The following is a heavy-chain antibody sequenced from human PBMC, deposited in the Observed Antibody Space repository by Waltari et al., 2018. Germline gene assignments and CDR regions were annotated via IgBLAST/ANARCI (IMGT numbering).Heavy chain of an antibody. D-gene: IGHD2-8*02. CDR3: ARDVTWSPRAFDI. CDR1: GFTFSSYW. CDR2: KKKDGSEK. J-gene: IGHJ3*02. Sequence: EVQLVESGGGLVQPGGSLRLSCAASGFTFSSYWMSWVRQAPGKGLEWVANKKKDGSEKYYVDSVKGRFTISRDNAKNSLYLQMNSRRAEDTAVYYCARDVTWSPRAFDIWGQGTMVTVSS. V-gene: IGHV3-7*01.